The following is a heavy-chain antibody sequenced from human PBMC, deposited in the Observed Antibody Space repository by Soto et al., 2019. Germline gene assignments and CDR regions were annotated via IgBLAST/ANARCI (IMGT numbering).Heavy chain of an antibody. V-gene: IGHV3-23*01. Sequence: LRLSCAASGFTFSDFGMSWVRQVPGKGLEWVSVISGSGDATYYAASVKGRFTLSRDNSKNTLYLQMNSLTVADTAVYYCAKKVTIYAVDPADYWGQGTQVTVSS. D-gene: IGHD3-3*01. J-gene: IGHJ4*02. CDR3: AKKVTIYAVDPADY. CDR2: ISGSGDAT. CDR1: GFTFSDFG.